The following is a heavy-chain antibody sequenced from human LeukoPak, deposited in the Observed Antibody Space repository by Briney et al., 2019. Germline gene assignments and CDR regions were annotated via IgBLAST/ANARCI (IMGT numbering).Heavy chain of an antibody. Sequence: SVKVSCKASGGTFSSHAISWVRQAPGQGLEWMGGIIPIFGTANYAQKFQGRVTITTDESTSTAYMELSSLRSEDTAVYYCASPTAYYYDSSGFDIWGQGTMVTVSS. V-gene: IGHV1-69*05. D-gene: IGHD3-22*01. CDR1: GGTFSSHA. CDR2: IIPIFGTA. J-gene: IGHJ3*02. CDR3: ASPTAYYYDSSGFDI.